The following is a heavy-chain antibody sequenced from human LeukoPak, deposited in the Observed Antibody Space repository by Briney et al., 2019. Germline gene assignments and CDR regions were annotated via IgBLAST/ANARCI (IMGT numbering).Heavy chain of an antibody. J-gene: IGHJ4*02. CDR3: AKDEATSGGGLAS. V-gene: IGHV3-53*01. Sequence: GGSLRLSCAASGFTVSGTHMSWVRQAPGKGLEWVSAMYTGGTTYYADSVMGRFTVSRDNSRNTVFLHMNSLGVDDTAVYYCAKDEATSGGGLASWGQGTLVTVSS. D-gene: IGHD3-16*01. CDR2: MYTGGTT. CDR1: GFTVSGTH.